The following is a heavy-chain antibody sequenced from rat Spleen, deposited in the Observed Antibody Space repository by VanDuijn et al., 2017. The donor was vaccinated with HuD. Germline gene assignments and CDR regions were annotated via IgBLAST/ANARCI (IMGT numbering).Heavy chain of an antibody. CDR3: AREGIVGFFDY. CDR2: INTDGGGT. CDR1: GFTFSSFW. Sequence: EVQLVESDGGLVQPGRSLKLSCAASGFTFSSFWMYWVRQAPGKGLEWVSSINTDGGGTYYPDSVKGRFTISRDNAENTVYLQMNSLRSEDTATYYCAREGIVGFFDYWGQGVMVTVSS. D-gene: IGHD1-11*01. J-gene: IGHJ2*01. V-gene: IGHV5-58*01.